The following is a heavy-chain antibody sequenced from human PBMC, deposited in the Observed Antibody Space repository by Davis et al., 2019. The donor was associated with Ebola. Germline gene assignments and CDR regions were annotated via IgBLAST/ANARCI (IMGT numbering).Heavy chain of an antibody. D-gene: IGHD4-11*01. CDR2: INPSGGST. J-gene: IGHJ6*03. Sequence: ASVKVSCKASGYTFTSYYMHWVRQAPGQGLEWMGIINPSGGSTSYAQKFQGRVTMTRDTSTSTVYMELSSLRSEDTAVYYCARTYSMTTVTKGIRSPYYYYMDVWGKGTTVTVSS. CDR1: GYTFTSYY. V-gene: IGHV1-46*01. CDR3: ARTYSMTTVTKGIRSPYYYYMDV.